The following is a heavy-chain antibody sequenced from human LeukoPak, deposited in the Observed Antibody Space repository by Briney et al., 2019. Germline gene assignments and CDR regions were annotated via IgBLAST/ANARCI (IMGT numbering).Heavy chain of an antibody. V-gene: IGHV3-30*02. Sequence: PGGSLRLSCAASGFTFSSYGMHWVRQAPGKGLEWVAFIRYDGSNKYYADSVKGRFTISRDNSKNTLYLQMNSLKTEDTAVYYCTRPWSIAAHYYMDVWGKGTTVTVSS. CDR2: IRYDGSNK. CDR1: GFTFSSYG. D-gene: IGHD6-6*01. J-gene: IGHJ6*03. CDR3: TRPWSIAAHYYMDV.